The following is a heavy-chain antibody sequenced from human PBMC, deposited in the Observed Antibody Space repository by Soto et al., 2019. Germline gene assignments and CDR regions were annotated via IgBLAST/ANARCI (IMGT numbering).Heavy chain of an antibody. CDR1: GYTFTSYG. V-gene: IGHV1-18*01. J-gene: IGHJ5*02. Sequence: QVQLVQSGAEVKKPGASVKVSCKASGYTFTSYGISWVRQAPGQGLEWMGWISAYNGNTNYAQKLQGRVTMTTDTSTSTAYMELRSLRSDDTDVYYCARGPEIDDYIWGSYRYDWFDPWGQGTLVTVSS. D-gene: IGHD3-16*02. CDR2: ISAYNGNT. CDR3: ARGPEIDDYIWGSYRYDWFDP.